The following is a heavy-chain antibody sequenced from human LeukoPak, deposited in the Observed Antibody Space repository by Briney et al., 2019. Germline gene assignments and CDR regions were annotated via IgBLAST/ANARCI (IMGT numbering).Heavy chain of an antibody. D-gene: IGHD3-22*01. CDR3: ATDRYDSSGYSDY. J-gene: IGHJ4*02. CDR1: GGTFSSYA. V-gene: IGHV1-69*04. CDR2: IIPILGIA. Sequence: ASVKVSCKASGGTFSSYAISWVRQAPGQGLEWMGRIIPILGIANYAQKFQGRVTITADKSTSTAYMELSSLRSEDTAVYYCATDRYDSSGYSDYWGQGTLVTVSS.